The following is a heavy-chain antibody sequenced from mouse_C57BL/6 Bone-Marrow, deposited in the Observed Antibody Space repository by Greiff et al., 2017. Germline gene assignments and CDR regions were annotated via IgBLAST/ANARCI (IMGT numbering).Heavy chain of an antibody. CDR2: IFPGDGDT. V-gene: IGHV1-80*01. CDR3: ARGAY. Sequence: QVQLKESGAELVKPGASVKLSCKASGSAFSSYWMTWVKQRPGKGLAWVGQIFPGDGDTNYNGKFKGKATLTADKSSSTAYMQLSSLTSEDSAVYFCARGAYWGQGTLVTVSA. J-gene: IGHJ3*01. CDR1: GSAFSSYW.